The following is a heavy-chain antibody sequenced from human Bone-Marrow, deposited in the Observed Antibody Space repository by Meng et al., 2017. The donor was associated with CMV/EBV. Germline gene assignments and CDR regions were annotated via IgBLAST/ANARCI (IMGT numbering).Heavy chain of an antibody. Sequence: GGSLRLSCAASGFTFSSYATHWVRQAPGKGLEWVAVISYDGSNKYYADSVKGRFTISRDNSKNTLYLQMNSLRDEDTAVYYCARSLDFTYYYYGMDVWGQGTTVTVSS. CDR3: ARSLDFTYYYYGMDV. D-gene: IGHD1-1*01. CDR1: GFTFSSYA. J-gene: IGHJ6*02. V-gene: IGHV3-30-3*01. CDR2: ISYDGSNK.